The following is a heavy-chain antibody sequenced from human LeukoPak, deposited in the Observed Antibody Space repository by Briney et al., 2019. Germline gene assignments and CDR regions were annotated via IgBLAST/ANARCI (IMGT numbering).Heavy chain of an antibody. CDR1: GFTFSDYY. Sequence: GGSLRLSCAASGFTFSDYYMSWIRQAPGKGLEWVSFIRSDGSYKYYADSVKGRFTISRDNSKNTLYLQMNSLRPEDTAVYYCAKEWSYSTGIYYFDYWGQGILVTVSS. CDR3: AKEWSYSTGIYYFDY. J-gene: IGHJ4*02. CDR2: IRSDGSYK. V-gene: IGHV3-30*02. D-gene: IGHD2-8*02.